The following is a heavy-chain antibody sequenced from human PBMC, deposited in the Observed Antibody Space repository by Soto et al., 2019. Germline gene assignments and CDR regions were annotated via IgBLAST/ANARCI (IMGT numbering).Heavy chain of an antibody. CDR3: ARDDVGGSDCDLAC. V-gene: IGHV3-30*04. CDR1: GFTFSSHV. Sequence: QVQVVESGGGVVQRGRSLRLSCAASGFTFSSHVMHWVRQTPGKGLGWVAFISHDGGNKYYSVRVKGRFTISRDNYKGTRYLELSRIRAEETAVYYGARDDVGGSDCDLACWGQGTLVTASS. D-gene: IGHD3-10*01. J-gene: IGHJ4*02. CDR2: ISHDGGNK.